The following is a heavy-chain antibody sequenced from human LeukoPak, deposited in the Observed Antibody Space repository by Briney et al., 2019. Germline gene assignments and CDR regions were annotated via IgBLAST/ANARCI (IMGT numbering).Heavy chain of an antibody. CDR2: ISSSGSTI. D-gene: IGHD3-22*01. Sequence: GGSLRLSCAASGFTFSSYAMSWVRQAPGKGLEWVSYISSSGSTIYYADSVKGRFTISRDNAKNSLYLQMNSLRAEDTAVYYCARDSYYDSSGYHDAFDIWGQGTMVTVSS. J-gene: IGHJ3*02. CDR3: ARDSYYDSSGYHDAFDI. CDR1: GFTFSSYA. V-gene: IGHV3-48*03.